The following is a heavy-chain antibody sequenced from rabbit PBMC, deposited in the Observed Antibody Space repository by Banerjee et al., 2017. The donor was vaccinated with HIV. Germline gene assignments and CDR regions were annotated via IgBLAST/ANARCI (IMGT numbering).Heavy chain of an antibody. CDR3: ARDLADSNGYSYAYDLNL. V-gene: IGHV1S40*01. CDR2: IYTCSGST. D-gene: IGHD6-1*01. CDR1: GFSFSSAYD. J-gene: IGHJ4*01. Sequence: SLQESGGDLVKPGESLTLTGTAAGFSFSSAYDMCWFRQAPGKCLEWISCIYTCSGSTWYANWAKGRFTISKTSSTTVTLQMTSLTAADTATYFCARDLADSNGYSYAYDLNLWGPGTLVTVS.